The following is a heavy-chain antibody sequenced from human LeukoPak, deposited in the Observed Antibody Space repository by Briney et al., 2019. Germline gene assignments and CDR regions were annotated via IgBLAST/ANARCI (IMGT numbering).Heavy chain of an antibody. CDR2: ILPYNGNT. CDR1: GYTFTSYG. V-gene: IGHV1-18*01. D-gene: IGHD3-3*01. CDR3: ARPYDFWSGYEALHDAFDI. Sequence: GASVKVSCKASGYTFTSYGITWVRQAPGQGLEWVGWILPYNGNTKYAQKLQGRVTTTTDTSTSTAYMELRSLRSDDTAVYYCARPYDFWSGYEALHDAFDIWGQGTMVTVSS. J-gene: IGHJ3*02.